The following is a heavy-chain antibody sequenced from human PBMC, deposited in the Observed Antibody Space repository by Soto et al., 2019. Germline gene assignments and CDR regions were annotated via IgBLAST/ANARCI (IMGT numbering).Heavy chain of an antibody. CDR2: INSDGSST. V-gene: IGHV3-74*01. CDR3: ASTVVTGY. CDR1: GFTFSSDW. J-gene: IGHJ4*02. D-gene: IGHD2-15*01. Sequence: EVQLVESGGGLVQPGGSLRLSCAVSGFTFSSDWMHWVRQAPGKGLVWVSRINSDGSSTSYADSLKGRFTISRDNAKNTLYLQMNSLRAEDTAVYYCASTVVTGYWGQGTLVTVSS.